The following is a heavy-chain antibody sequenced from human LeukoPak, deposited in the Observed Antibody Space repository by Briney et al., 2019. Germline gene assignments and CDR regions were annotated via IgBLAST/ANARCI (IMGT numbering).Heavy chain of an antibody. D-gene: IGHD2/OR15-2a*01. V-gene: IGHV3-7*01. Sequence: GGSLRLSCADSGFTFSNYNMNWVRQAPGKGLEWVANIKQDGSEKYYVDSVKGRFTISRDNAKNSLYLQMNSLRAEDTAVYYCARECSTSRFDPWGQGTLVTVSS. CDR3: ARECSTSRFDP. CDR2: IKQDGSEK. J-gene: IGHJ5*02. CDR1: GFTFSNYN.